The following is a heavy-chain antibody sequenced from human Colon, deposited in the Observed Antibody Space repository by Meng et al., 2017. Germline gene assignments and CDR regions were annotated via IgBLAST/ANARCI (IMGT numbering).Heavy chain of an antibody. D-gene: IGHD3-9*01. V-gene: IGHV4-34*01. CDR1: GVSFRDYY. Sequence: GSGLFTPPDPLSPTCAVYGVSFRDYYLNWIRQPPGKGLKWVGETHPSGSTYYSPSLQSRVTITLATSKTPFSLTLSSITAADTAVYYCARGVDWAKSGNFWGQGTLVTVSS. CDR2: THPSGST. CDR3: ARGVDWAKSGNF. J-gene: IGHJ4*02.